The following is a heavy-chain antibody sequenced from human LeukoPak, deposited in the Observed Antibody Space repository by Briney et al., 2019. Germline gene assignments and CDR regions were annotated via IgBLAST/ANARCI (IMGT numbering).Heavy chain of an antibody. D-gene: IGHD7-27*01. CDR2: INPSSGST. J-gene: IGHJ4*02. Sequence: ASVKVSCKASGYTFTNYYMHWVRQAPGQGLEWMGIINPSSGSTSYSQKFQGRVTMTRDTSTTTVYMELSGLRSEDTAVYYCARAGRATGGFDYWGQGTLVTVSS. V-gene: IGHV1-46*01. CDR3: ARAGRATGGFDY. CDR1: GYTFTNYY.